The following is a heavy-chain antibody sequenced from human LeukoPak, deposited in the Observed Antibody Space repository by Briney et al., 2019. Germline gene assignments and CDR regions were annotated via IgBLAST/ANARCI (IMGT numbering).Heavy chain of an antibody. CDR1: GGSISSGGYS. Sequence: PSETLSLTCAVSGGSISSGGYSWRWIRQPPGKGQEWIGYIYHSGSTYYNPSLKSRVTISVDRSKNQFSLKLSSVTAADTAVYYCATLSIMITFGGVSAWFDPWGQGTLVTVSS. J-gene: IGHJ5*02. V-gene: IGHV4-30-2*01. CDR2: IYHSGST. CDR3: ATLSIMITFGGVSAWFDP. D-gene: IGHD3-16*01.